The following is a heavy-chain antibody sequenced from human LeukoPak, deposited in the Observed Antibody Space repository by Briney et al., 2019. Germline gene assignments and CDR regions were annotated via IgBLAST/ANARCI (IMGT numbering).Heavy chain of an antibody. Sequence: SETLSLTCTVSGGSISSVSYYWSWIRQPAGKGLEWIGRIYTSGSTNYNPSLKSRVTISVDTSKNQFSLKLSSVTAADTAVYYCASWVLSGYFDYWGQGTLVTVSS. J-gene: IGHJ4*02. CDR2: IYTSGST. V-gene: IGHV4-61*02. CDR3: ASWVLSGYFDY. D-gene: IGHD2-15*01. CDR1: GGSISSVSYY.